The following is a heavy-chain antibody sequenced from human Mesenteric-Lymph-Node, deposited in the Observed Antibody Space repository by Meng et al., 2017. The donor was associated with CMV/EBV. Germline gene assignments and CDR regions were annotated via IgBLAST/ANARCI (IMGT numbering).Heavy chain of an antibody. CDR3: ARANGYSYGYGPPVLDY. CDR1: GGSFSGYY. J-gene: IGHJ4*02. Sequence: GSLRLSCAVYGGSFSGYYWSWIRQPPGKGLEWIGEINHSGSTNYNPSLKSRVTISVDTSKNQFSLKLSSVTAADTAVYYCARANGYSYGYGPPVLDYWGQGTLVTVSS. V-gene: IGHV4-34*01. CDR2: INHSGST. D-gene: IGHD5-18*01.